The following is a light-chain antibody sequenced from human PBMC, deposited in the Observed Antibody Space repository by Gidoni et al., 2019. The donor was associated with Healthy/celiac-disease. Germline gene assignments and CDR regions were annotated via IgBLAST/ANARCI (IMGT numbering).Light chain of an antibody. V-gene: IGKV1-5*03. Sequence: DIQMTPSPSTLSASVGDRVTITCRASQSISSWLDWYQQKPGKAPKLLIYKASSLESGVPSRFSGSGSGTEFTLTISSLQPDDFATYYCQQYNSYPLTFGGGTKVEIK. CDR3: QQYNSYPLT. CDR1: QSISSW. J-gene: IGKJ4*01. CDR2: KAS.